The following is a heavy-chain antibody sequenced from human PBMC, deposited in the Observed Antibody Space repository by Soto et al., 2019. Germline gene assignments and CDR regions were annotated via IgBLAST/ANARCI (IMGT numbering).Heavy chain of an antibody. CDR1: GYTFTSYY. D-gene: IGHD5-18*01. Sequence: QVQLGQSGAEVKKPGASVKVSCKASGYTFTSYYMHWVRQAPGQGLEWMGIINPSGGSTSYAQKFQGRVTMTRDTSTSTVYMELSSLRSEDTAVYYCARSEGPLIQHFAVDYWGQGTLVTVSS. J-gene: IGHJ4*02. V-gene: IGHV1-46*01. CDR3: ARSEGPLIQHFAVDY. CDR2: INPSGGST.